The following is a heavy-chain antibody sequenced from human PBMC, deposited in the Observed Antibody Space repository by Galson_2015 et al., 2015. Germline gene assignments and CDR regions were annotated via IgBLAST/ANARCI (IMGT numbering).Heavy chain of an antibody. V-gene: IGHV4-30-4*01. J-gene: IGHJ6*02. CDR2: IYYSGST. Sequence: TMSFPCTVSGGSISSGDYYWRWIRQPPGKGLEWIGYIYYSGSTYYKPSLKSRVTISVDTSKNQFSLKLSSVTAADTAVYYCARSNTHYCSSTSCYKAYYYYGMDVWGRGTTVTVSS. CDR1: GGSISSGDYY. D-gene: IGHD2-2*02. CDR3: ARSNTHYCSSTSCYKAYYYYGMDV.